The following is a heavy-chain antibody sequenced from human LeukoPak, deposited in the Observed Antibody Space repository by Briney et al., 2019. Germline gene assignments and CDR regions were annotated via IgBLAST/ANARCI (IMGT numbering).Heavy chain of an antibody. Sequence: GGSMRLSCAASGFTFSSSTMTWVRQAPGKGLEWVSSITGGGGSSTYHADSVKGRFTISRDNSKDTLFLQMNSLRAEDTAVYYCAITGVRDFDSWGQGTLVTVSS. CDR2: ITGGGGSST. D-gene: IGHD3-10*01. J-gene: IGHJ4*02. CDR1: GFTFSSST. CDR3: AITGVRDFDS. V-gene: IGHV3-23*01.